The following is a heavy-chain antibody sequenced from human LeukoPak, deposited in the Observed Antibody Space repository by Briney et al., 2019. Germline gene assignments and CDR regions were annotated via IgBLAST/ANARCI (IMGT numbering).Heavy chain of an antibody. CDR2: ISYDGSIK. D-gene: IGHD3-3*01. CDR1: GFTFSSFG. J-gene: IGHJ4*02. V-gene: IGHV3-30*18. CDR3: AKNPKAVPISGVPSPGY. Sequence: GRSLRLSCAASGFTFSSFGMHWVRQAPGKGLEWVAFISYDGSIKYYADSVKGRFTISRDDSKNTLYLQMSGLRTEDTAVYYCAKNPKAVPISGVPSPGYWGQGTLVTVSS.